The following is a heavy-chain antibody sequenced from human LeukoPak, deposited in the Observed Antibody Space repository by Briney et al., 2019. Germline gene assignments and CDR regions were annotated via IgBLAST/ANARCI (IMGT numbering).Heavy chain of an antibody. V-gene: IGHV4-4*07. CDR3: ARDGYYDFWSGYNYYYYYMDV. CDR1: GGSISSYY. J-gene: IGHJ6*03. Sequence: SETLSLTCTVSGGSISSYYWSWIRQPAGKGPEWIGRIYTSGSTNYNPSLKSRVTMSVDTSKNQFSLTLSSVTATHTAVYYCARDGYYDFWSGYNYYYYYMDVWGKGTTVTVSS. D-gene: IGHD3-3*01. CDR2: IYTSGST.